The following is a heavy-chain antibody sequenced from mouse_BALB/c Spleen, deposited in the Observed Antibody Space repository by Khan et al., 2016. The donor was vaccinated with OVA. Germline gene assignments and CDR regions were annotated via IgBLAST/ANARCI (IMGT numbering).Heavy chain of an antibody. D-gene: IGHD3-3*01. CDR3: ARGRAY. J-gene: IGHJ3*01. CDR2: INYSGGT. CDR1: GYSITSDYA. V-gene: IGHV3-2*02. Sequence: EVQLQESGPGLVKPSQSLSLTCTVTGYSITSDYAWNWIRQFPENKLEWMGYINYSGGTSYTPSLKSRISITRDTSKDLFFLQLNSVTTEDTATYYCARGRAYWGQGTLVTVSA.